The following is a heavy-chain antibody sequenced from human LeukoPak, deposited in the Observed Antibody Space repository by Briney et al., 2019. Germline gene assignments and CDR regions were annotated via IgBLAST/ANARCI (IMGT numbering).Heavy chain of an antibody. CDR2: IYYSGST. J-gene: IGHJ2*01. CDR1: GGSLSSYY. Sequence: SETLSLTCTVSGGSLSSYYWSWIRQPPGKGLEWIGYIYYSGSTNYNPSLKSRVTISVDTSKNQFSLKLSSVTAADTAVYYCARGASLGLEHWYFDLWGRGTLVTVSS. V-gene: IGHV4-59*01. D-gene: IGHD1-1*01. CDR3: ARGASLGLEHWYFDL.